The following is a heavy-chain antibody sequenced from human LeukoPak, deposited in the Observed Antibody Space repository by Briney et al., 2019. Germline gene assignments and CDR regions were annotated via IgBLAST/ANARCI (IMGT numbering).Heavy chain of an antibody. Sequence: PGGSLRLSCAASGFTFSSYSMNWVRQAPGKGLEWVSSISSSSSYIYYADSVKGRFTNSRDNAENSLYLQMNSLRAEDTAVYYCARGEYCGGDCYSDWGQGTLVAVSS. CDR2: ISSSSSYI. J-gene: IGHJ4*02. D-gene: IGHD2-21*02. CDR1: GFTFSSYS. V-gene: IGHV3-21*01. CDR3: ARGEYCGGDCYSD.